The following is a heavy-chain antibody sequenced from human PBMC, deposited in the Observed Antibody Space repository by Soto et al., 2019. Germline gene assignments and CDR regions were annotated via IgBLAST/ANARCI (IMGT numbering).Heavy chain of an antibody. D-gene: IGHD3-16*01. V-gene: IGHV3-23*01. J-gene: IGHJ5*01. CDR2: ISGGGLIT. Sequence: GGSLRLSCAASGFTFRNYAMSWVRQAPGKGLEWVSSISGGGLITYYADAVKGRFTISRDNSKYTLYLQMNSLTVEDTAVYACVKGGWLDFWGQGTLVTVSS. CDR3: VKGGWLDF. CDR1: GFTFRNYA.